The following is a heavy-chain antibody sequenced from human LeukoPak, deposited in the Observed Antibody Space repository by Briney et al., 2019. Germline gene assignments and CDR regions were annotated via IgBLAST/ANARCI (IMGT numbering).Heavy chain of an antibody. CDR2: IYTSGST. V-gene: IGHV4-4*07. D-gene: IGHD6-13*01. Sequence: SETLSLTCTVSGGSLSSYYWSWIRQPAGKGLWWIGRIYTSGSTNYNPSLRSRVTMSIDTSKKKFSLKLSSVTAADTAVYYCATYEQQLAFDYWGQGTLVTVSS. CDR1: GGSLSSYY. CDR3: ATYEQQLAFDY. J-gene: IGHJ4*02.